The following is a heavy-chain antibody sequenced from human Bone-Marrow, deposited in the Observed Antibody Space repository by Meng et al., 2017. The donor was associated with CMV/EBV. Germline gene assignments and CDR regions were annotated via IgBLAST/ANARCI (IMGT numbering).Heavy chain of an antibody. V-gene: IGHV1-8*02. J-gene: IGHJ5*02. D-gene: IGHD6-19*01. CDR3: ARGTAVAGTIDNWFDP. CDR2: MNPNSGNT. Sequence: ASVKVSCKASGYTFTGYYMHWVRQAPGQGLEWMGWMNPNSGNTGYAQKFQGRVTMTRNTSISTAYMELSSLRSEDTAVYYCARGTAVAGTIDNWFDPWGQGTLVTVSS. CDR1: GYTFTGYY.